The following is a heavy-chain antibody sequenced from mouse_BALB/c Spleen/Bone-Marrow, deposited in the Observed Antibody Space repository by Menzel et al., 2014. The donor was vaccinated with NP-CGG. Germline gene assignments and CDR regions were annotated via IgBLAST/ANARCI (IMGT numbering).Heavy chain of an antibody. J-gene: IGHJ2*01. D-gene: IGHD3-1*01. CDR1: GYTFTRYW. Sequence: VQLQQSGTILATPGVSVKISCKASGYTFTRYWMHWVKQRPGQGLEWIGAIYPGNTDTNYNQKFKGKAKLTAVTSTSTAYMELSSLTNADSAVYYCTSRGISTGSFGYWGRGTTFTVSS. CDR3: TSRGISTGSFGY. CDR2: IYPGNTDT. V-gene: IGHV1-5*01.